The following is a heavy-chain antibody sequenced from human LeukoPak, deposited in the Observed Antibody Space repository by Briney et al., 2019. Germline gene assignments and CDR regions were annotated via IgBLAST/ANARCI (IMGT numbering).Heavy chain of an antibody. V-gene: IGHV3-7*01. CDR1: GFTFRSHW. CDR2: INQDGSEK. J-gene: IGHJ6*04. CDR3: ARALEV. Sequence: GGSLRLYCEASGFTFRSHWMDWVRQAPGRGLEWVANINQDGSEKYYVDSVKGRFTISRDNGKNSLYLQMNSLRVDDTGVYYCARALEVWGKGTTVTVSS.